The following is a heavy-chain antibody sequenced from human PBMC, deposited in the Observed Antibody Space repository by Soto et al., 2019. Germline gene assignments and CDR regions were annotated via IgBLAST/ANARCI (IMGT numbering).Heavy chain of an antibody. D-gene: IGHD2-15*01. V-gene: IGHV4-39*01. Sequence: ASETLSLTCTVSGGSISSSSYYWGWIRQPPGKGLEWIGSIYYSGSTYYNPSLKSRVTISVDTSKNQFSLKLSSVTAADTAVYYCARLKGYCSGGSCYSPYYYYGMDVWGQGTTVTVSS. J-gene: IGHJ6*02. CDR2: IYYSGST. CDR3: ARLKGYCSGGSCYSPYYYYGMDV. CDR1: GGSISSSSYY.